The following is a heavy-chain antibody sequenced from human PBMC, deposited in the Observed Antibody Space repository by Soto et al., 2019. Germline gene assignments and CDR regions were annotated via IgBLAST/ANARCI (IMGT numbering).Heavy chain of an antibody. CDR2: IYYSGST. CDR1: GGSINSSSYY. D-gene: IGHD3-3*01. CDR3: AATGYDFWSGYSY. Sequence: SETLSLTCAVSGGSINSSSYYWGWIREPPGKGLEWIGSIYYSGSTYYNPSLKSRVTISVDTSKNQFSLKLSSVTAADTAVYYCAATGYDFWSGYSYWGQGTLVTVSS. V-gene: IGHV4-39*01. J-gene: IGHJ4*02.